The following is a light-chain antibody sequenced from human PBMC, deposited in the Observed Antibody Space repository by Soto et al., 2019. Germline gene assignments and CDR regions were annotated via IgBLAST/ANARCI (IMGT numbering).Light chain of an antibody. CDR3: QQYKNWPHT. CDR2: GAS. CDR1: QTVSSN. V-gene: IGKV3-15*01. Sequence: EIVMTQSPAPLSVSPGERATLSCRASQTVSSNLAWYQQKPGQSPRLLIYGASTRATGIPARFSGSGSGTEFTLTINSLQSEDVAVYYCQQYKNWPHTFGQGTKVDIK. J-gene: IGKJ2*01.